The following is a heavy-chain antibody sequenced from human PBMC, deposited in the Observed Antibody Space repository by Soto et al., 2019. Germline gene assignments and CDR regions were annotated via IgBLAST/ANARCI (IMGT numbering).Heavy chain of an antibody. V-gene: IGHV4-59*02. D-gene: IGHD3-16*01. J-gene: IGHJ4*02. CDR2: FYYSGST. Sequence: LSLTCSVSGDSVTDYYWNWVRQPPGKGLEWLGYFYYSGSTNYHPSLESRASISVDTSKNQFSLKLTSVTAADTAVYYCIRGGVAAPPHFEFWGPGILVTVSS. CDR1: GDSVTDYY. CDR3: IRGGVAAPPHFEF.